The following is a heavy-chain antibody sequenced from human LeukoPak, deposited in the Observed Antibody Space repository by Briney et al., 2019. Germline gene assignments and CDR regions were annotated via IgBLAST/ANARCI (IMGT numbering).Heavy chain of an antibody. V-gene: IGHV1-18*01. CDR1: GYTFTSYG. CDR3: ARSEPLYYDFWSGLNWFDP. J-gene: IGHJ5*02. CDR2: ISAYNGNT. D-gene: IGHD3-3*01. Sequence: ASVKVSCKASGYTFTSYGISWVRQAPGQGPEWMGWISAYNGNTNYAQKLQGRVTMTTDTSTSTAYMELRSLRSEDTAVYYCARSEPLYYDFWSGLNWFDPWGQGTLVTVSS.